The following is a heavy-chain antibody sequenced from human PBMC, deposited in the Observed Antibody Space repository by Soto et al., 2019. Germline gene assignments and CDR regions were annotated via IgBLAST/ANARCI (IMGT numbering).Heavy chain of an antibody. J-gene: IGHJ4*02. CDR3: ARDPSYSSSWSNGLNDS. CDR1: GYTFTSYG. V-gene: IGHV1-18*01. Sequence: ASVKVSCKASGYTFTSYGISWVRQAPGQGLEWMGWISAYNGNTNYAQKLQGRVTMTTDTSTSTAYMELRSLRSDDTAVYYCARDPSYSSSWSNGLNDSWGQGTLVTVSS. D-gene: IGHD6-13*01. CDR2: ISAYNGNT.